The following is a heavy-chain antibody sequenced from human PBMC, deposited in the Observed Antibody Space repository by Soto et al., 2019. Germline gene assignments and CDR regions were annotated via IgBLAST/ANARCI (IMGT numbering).Heavy chain of an antibody. CDR1: GGTFSSYA. CDR2: IIPICGTA. Sequence: ASVKVSCKASGGTFSSYAISWVRQAPGQGLEWMGGIIPICGTANYAQKFQGRVTITADESTSTAYMELSSLRSEDTAVYYCARDVLRFLEWPSPHAFDIWGQGTMVTVSS. V-gene: IGHV1-69*13. CDR3: ARDVLRFLEWPSPHAFDI. J-gene: IGHJ3*02. D-gene: IGHD3-3*01.